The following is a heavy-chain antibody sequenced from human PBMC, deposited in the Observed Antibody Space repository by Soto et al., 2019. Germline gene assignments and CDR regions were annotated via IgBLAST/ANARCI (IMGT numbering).Heavy chain of an antibody. Sequence: EVQLVESGGGLVQPGGSLRLSCAASGFTFSSYDMHWVRQATGKGLEWVSAIGTAGDTYYPGSVKGRFTISRENAKNSLYLQMNSLRAEDTAVYYCAKEKLGSGWYVFDYWGQGTLVTVSS. CDR2: IGTAGDT. V-gene: IGHV3-13*01. D-gene: IGHD6-19*01. J-gene: IGHJ4*02. CDR3: AKEKLGSGWYVFDY. CDR1: GFTFSSYD.